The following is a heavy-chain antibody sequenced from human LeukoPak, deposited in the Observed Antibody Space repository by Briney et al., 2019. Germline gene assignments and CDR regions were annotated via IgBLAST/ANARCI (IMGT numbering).Heavy chain of an antibody. D-gene: IGHD3-3*01. CDR2: ISYDGSSK. CDR1: GFTFSSYA. V-gene: IGHV3-30*04. Sequence: PGRSLRLSCAASGFTFSSYAMHWVRQAPGKGLEWVAVISYDGSSKYYADSVKGRFTISRDNSKNTLYLQMNSLRAEDTAVYYCARDRGVGYYDFWSGYSDYWGQGTLVTVSS. CDR3: ARDRGVGYYDFWSGYSDY. J-gene: IGHJ4*02.